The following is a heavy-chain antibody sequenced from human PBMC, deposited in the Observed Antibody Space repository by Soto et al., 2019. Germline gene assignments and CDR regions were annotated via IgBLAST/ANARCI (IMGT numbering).Heavy chain of an antibody. D-gene: IGHD2-15*01. V-gene: IGHV3-30*18. CDR2: ISYDGSNK. CDR1: GFTFSSYG. Sequence: GGSLRLSCAASGFTFSSYGMHWVRQAPGKGLEWVAVISYDGSNKYYADSVKGRFTISRDNSKNTLYLQMNSLRAEDTAVYYCAKARCSGNSCYVPDYWGHGSLVTVPQ. J-gene: IGHJ4*01. CDR3: AKARCSGNSCYVPDY.